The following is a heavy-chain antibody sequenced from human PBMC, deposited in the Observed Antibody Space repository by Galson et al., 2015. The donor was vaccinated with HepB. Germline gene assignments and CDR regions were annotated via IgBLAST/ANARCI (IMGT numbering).Heavy chain of an antibody. V-gene: IGHV6-1*01. CDR2: TYYRSKWYN. CDR1: GDSVSSNSAT. J-gene: IGHJ4*02. D-gene: IGHD6-19*01. Sequence: CAISGDSVSSNSATWNWIRQSPSGGLEWLGKTYYRSKWYNDYAVSVKSRTTVNPDTSKNQFSLHLNSVTPEDTAVYYCARGGSGRYDYWGQGTLVTVSS. CDR3: ARGGSGRYDY.